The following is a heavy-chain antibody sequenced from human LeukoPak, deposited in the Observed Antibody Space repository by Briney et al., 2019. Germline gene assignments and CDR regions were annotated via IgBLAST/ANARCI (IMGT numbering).Heavy chain of an antibody. V-gene: IGHV3-33*01. CDR3: ARDSGGLVLDY. D-gene: IGHD6-19*01. Sequence: PGRSLRLSCAASGFTFSSYGMHWVRQAPGKGLEWVAVIWYDGSNKYYADSVKGRFTISRDNSKNTLYLQMNSLRAEDTAVYYCARDSGGLVLDYWGQGTLVTVSS. CDR2: IWYDGSNK. CDR1: GFTFSSYG. J-gene: IGHJ4*02.